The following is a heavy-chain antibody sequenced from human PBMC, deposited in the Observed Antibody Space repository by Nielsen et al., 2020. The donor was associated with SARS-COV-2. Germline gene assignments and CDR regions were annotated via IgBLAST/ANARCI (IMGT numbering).Heavy chain of an antibody. J-gene: IGHJ5*02. CDR3: ARGQILGYCSSTSCHDVWFDP. Sequence: ASVKVSCKASGYTFTSYYMHWVRQAPGQGLEWMGIINPSGGSTSYAQKFQGRVTMTRDTSTSTVYMELSSLRSEDTAVYYCARGQILGYCSSTSCHDVWFDPWGQGTLVTVSS. CDR1: GYTFTSYY. D-gene: IGHD2-2*01. CDR2: INPSGGST. V-gene: IGHV1-46*01.